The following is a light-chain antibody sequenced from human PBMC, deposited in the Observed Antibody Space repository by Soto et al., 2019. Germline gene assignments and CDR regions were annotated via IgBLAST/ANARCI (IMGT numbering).Light chain of an antibody. CDR3: SSYTSSSTYV. J-gene: IGLJ1*01. CDR2: DVN. V-gene: IGLV2-18*02. Sequence: QSVLTQPPSVSGSPGHSGAISCTGTSSDVGNSNGVSWYHQPPGTTPKLMIYDVNNRPSGVPDRFSGSKSGNTASLTISGLQAEDEGDYYCSSYTSSSTYVFGTGTKVTVL. CDR1: SSDVGNSNG.